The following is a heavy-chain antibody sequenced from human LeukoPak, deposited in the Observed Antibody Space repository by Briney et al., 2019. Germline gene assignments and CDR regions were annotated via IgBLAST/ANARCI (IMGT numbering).Heavy chain of an antibody. D-gene: IGHD3-22*01. CDR1: GFTFDDYA. J-gene: IGHJ4*02. CDR2: ISWNSGSI. Sequence: GGSLRLSCAASGFTFDDYAMHWVRQAPGKGLEWVSSISWNSGSIGYADSVKGRFTISRDNAKNSLYLEMNSLRTEDTALCYCAKGALYDSSGYFDYWGQGSLVTVSS. V-gene: IGHV3-9*01. CDR3: AKGALYDSSGYFDY.